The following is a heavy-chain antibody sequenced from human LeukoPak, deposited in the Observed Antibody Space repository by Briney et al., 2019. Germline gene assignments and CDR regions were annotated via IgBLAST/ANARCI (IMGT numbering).Heavy chain of an antibody. CDR1: GGTFSRYD. J-gene: IGHJ6*02. D-gene: IGHD6-19*01. Sequence: SVKVSCKASGGTFSRYDIRWVRQAPGQGLEWMGWIIPNLGIANYAQKFQGRVTITADKSTSTAYMELSSLRSEDTAVYYCAREREGTAVRGLYYYGMDVWGQGTTVTVSS. V-gene: IGHV1-69*10. CDR2: IIPNLGIA. CDR3: AREREGTAVRGLYYYGMDV.